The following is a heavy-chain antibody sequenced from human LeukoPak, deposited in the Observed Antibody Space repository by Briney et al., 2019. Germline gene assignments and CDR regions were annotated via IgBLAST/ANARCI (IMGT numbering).Heavy chain of an antibody. CDR1: GFTFSSYG. J-gene: IGHJ3*02. Sequence: GGSLRLSCAASGFTFSSYGMHWVRQAPGKGLEWVAVIWYDGSNKYYADSVKGRFTISRDNSKNTLYLRMNSLRAEDTAVYYCARAHYYDRTGAFDIWGQGTMVTVSS. CDR2: IWYDGSNK. D-gene: IGHD3-22*01. CDR3: ARAHYYDRTGAFDI. V-gene: IGHV3-33*01.